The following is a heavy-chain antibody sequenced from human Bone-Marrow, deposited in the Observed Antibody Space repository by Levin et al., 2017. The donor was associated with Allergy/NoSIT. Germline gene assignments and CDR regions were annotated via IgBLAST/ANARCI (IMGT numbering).Heavy chain of an antibody. CDR2: LYYGGSI. D-gene: IGHD3-10*01. V-gene: IGHV4-39*01. Sequence: PSETLSLTCTVSGGSIKSHSNYWGWIRQPPGKGLEWIGSLYYGGSIYYTPSLKSRVTISVDTSKNQFSLSLTSVTAADTAVYYCVRHGRRRIRDGELYRPTYFDSWGQGSLVIVSS. J-gene: IGHJ4*02. CDR1: GGSIKSHSNY. CDR3: VRHGRRRIRDGELYRPTYFDS.